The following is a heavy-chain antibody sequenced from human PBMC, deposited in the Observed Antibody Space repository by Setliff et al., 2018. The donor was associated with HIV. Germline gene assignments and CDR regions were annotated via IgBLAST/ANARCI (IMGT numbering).Heavy chain of an antibody. D-gene: IGHD2-21*01. CDR1: DGSFSGYY. V-gene: IGHV4-34*09. J-gene: IGHJ4*02. CDR3: ARASRWGSIPFDY. Sequence: SETLSLTCAVYDGSFSGYYWSWIRQPPGKGLEWIGYIYNSGGTYYNPSLKSRITMSIDTSKNQFSLKLNSVTAADTAVYFCARASRWGSIPFDYWGQGTLVTVSS. CDR2: IYNSGGT.